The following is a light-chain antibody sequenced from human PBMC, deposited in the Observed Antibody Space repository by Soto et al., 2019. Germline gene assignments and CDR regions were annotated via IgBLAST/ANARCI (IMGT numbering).Light chain of an antibody. CDR1: QSDVGGYNY. Sequence: QSALTQPRSVSGSPGQSVTISCTGTQSDVGGYNYVSWYQQHPGKAPKLMIFDVTKRPSGVPDRFSGSKSGDTASLTISGLQSEDEADYYCCSYTGNYRGEVFGGGTKLTVL. J-gene: IGLJ2*01. V-gene: IGLV2-11*01. CDR3: CSYTGNYRGEV. CDR2: DVT.